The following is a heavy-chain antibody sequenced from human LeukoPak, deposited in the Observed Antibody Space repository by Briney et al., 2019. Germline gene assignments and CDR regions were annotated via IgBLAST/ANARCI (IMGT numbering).Heavy chain of an antibody. CDR1: GGSISNYY. J-gene: IGHJ4*02. CDR3: ARDASGTRGYYFDY. CDR2: IYDSGST. V-gene: IGHV4-59*01. Sequence: SETLSLTCTVSGGSISNYYWSWIRQPPGKGLEWIGYIYDSGSTSYNPSLKSRVTISVDTSKNQFSLKLSSVTAADTAVYYCARDASGTRGYYFDYWGQGTLVTVSS. D-gene: IGHD1-7*01.